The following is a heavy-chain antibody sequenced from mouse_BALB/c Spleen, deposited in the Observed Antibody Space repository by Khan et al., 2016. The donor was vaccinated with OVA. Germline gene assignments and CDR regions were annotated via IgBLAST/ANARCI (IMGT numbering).Heavy chain of an antibody. Sequence: EVQLQESGPGLVKPSQSLSLTCTVTGYSITSDYAWNWIRQFPGNKLEWMGYISYSGSTSYNPSLKSRISITRDTSKNQFFLQLNSVTTEDTATYYCARGRYRYPVAYWGQGNLVTVSA. D-gene: IGHD2-14*01. CDR2: ISYSGST. J-gene: IGHJ3*01. CDR3: ARGRYRYPVAY. CDR1: GYSITSDYA. V-gene: IGHV3-2*02.